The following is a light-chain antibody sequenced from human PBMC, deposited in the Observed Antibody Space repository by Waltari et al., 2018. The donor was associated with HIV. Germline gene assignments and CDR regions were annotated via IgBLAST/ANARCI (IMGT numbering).Light chain of an antibody. CDR2: GAF. J-gene: IGKJ4*01. Sequence: DIQLTQSPSSLSASIGDTVTIPCRASQDISNSVSWFQLQPGKAPKLLVHGAFILQRGVPSRFSGSGSGTDYALTLTGLQAEDFATYFCQQYYGVPLTFGGGTRVDI. CDR3: QQYYGVPLT. V-gene: IGKV1-NL1*01. CDR1: QDISNS.